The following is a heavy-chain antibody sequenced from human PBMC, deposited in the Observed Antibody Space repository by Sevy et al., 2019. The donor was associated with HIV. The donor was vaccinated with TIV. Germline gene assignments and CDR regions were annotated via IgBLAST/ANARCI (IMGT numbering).Heavy chain of an antibody. CDR1: GLTFDNYD. J-gene: IGHJ4*02. Sequence: GGSLRLSCAASGLTFDNYDFNWVRQAPGKGLEWVSRVTGSGKYTDYADFVKGRLTISRDNSKNTLYLQMNSLRAEDTAFYYCAKDQGGWGNFDYWGQGTLVTVSS. CDR2: VTGSGKYT. V-gene: IGHV3-23*01. CDR3: AKDQGGWGNFDY. D-gene: IGHD6-19*01.